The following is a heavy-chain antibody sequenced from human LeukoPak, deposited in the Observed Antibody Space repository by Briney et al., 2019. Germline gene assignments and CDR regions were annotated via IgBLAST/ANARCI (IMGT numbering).Heavy chain of an antibody. Sequence: GGSLRLSCAASGFPLSSYSMNWVRQAPGKGLEWVSYISSGSSAIYYADSVKGRFTISRDNAKNSLYLQMNSLRDEDTAVYYCASTYYDYVWGSNWGQGTLVTVSS. CDR1: GFPLSSYS. CDR3: ASTYYDYVWGSN. J-gene: IGHJ4*02. V-gene: IGHV3-48*02. D-gene: IGHD3-16*01. CDR2: ISSGSSAI.